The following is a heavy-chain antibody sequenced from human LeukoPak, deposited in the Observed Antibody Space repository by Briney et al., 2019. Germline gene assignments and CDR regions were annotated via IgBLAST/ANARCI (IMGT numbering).Heavy chain of an antibody. J-gene: IGHJ4*02. CDR2: ISYDGSNK. V-gene: IGHV3-30*03. CDR3: ARGTVVTPFDY. D-gene: IGHD4-23*01. CDR1: GFTFSSYG. Sequence: GGSLRLSCAASGFTFSSYGMHWVRQAPGKGLEWVAVISYDGSNKYYADSVKGRSTISRDNSKNTLYLQMNSLRAEDTAVYYCARGTVVTPFDYWGQGTLVTVSS.